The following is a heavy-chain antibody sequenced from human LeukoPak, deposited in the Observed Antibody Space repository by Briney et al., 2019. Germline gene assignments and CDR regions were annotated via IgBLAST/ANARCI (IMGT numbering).Heavy chain of an antibody. CDR1: GYTFTSYA. J-gene: IGHJ3*02. CDR3: ARRADMIVVASDAFDI. Sequence: ASVKVSCKASGYTFTSYAMHWVRQAPGQRLEWMGWINAGNGNTKYSQKFQGRVTMTRDTSTSTVYMELSSLRSEDTAVYYCARRADMIVVASDAFDIWGQGTMVTVSS. D-gene: IGHD3-22*01. V-gene: IGHV1-3*01. CDR2: INAGNGNT.